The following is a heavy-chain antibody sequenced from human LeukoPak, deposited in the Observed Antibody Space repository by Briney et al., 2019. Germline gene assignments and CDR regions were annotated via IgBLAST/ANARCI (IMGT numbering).Heavy chain of an antibody. J-gene: IGHJ4*02. V-gene: IGHV1-69*13. CDR2: ITPIFGTA. CDR3: AREYSITAYYFDY. D-gene: IGHD6-13*01. Sequence: SVKVSCKASGGTFSSYAISWVRQAPGQGLEWMGGITPIFGTANYAQKFQGRVTITADESTSTAYMELSSLRSEDTAVYCCAREYSITAYYFDYWGQGTLVTVSS. CDR1: GGTFSSYA.